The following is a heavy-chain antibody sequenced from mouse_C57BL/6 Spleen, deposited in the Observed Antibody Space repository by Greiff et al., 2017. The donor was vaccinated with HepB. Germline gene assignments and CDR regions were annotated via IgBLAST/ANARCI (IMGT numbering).Heavy chain of an antibody. D-gene: IGHD2-3*01. J-gene: IGHJ2*01. CDR3: AIPYDGYYLYY. CDR2: INPNNGGT. V-gene: IGHV1-22*01. CDR1: GYTFTDYN. Sequence: EVQLQQSGPELVKPGASVKMSCKASGYTFTDYNMHWVKQSHGKSLEWIGYINPNNGGTSYNQKFKGKATLTLNKSSSTAYMELRSLTSEDSAVYYCAIPYDGYYLYYWGQGTTLTVSS.